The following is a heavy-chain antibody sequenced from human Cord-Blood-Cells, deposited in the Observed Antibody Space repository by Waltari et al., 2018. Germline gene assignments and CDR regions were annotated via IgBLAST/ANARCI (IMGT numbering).Heavy chain of an antibody. V-gene: IGHV4-34*01. CDR1: GGSFSGYY. CDR2: INHSGST. CDR3: ARVSSSSFDY. Sequence: QVQLQQWGAGLLKPSETLSLTCAVYGGSFSGYYWSWIRQPQGKGLEWIGEINHSGSTNYNPSLKSRVTISVDTSKNQFSLKLSSVTAADTAVYYCARVSSSSFDYWGQGTLVTVSS. D-gene: IGHD6-6*01. J-gene: IGHJ4*02.